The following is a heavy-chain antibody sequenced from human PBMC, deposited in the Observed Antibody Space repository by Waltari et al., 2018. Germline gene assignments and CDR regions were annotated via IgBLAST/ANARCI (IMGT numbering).Heavy chain of an antibody. D-gene: IGHD1-1*01. CDR2: ISDTGEGT. V-gene: IGHV3-23*04. CDR1: GFPFSSFT. CDR3: ATALGNGVDP. J-gene: IGHJ5*02. Sequence: EVQLVESGGGLAQPGGSLRLSCAAFGFPFSSFTMSWVRQAPGKGLEWVSAISDTGEGTFYRDSVKGRFTVSRDNSKNTVYLQMNSLRAEDTAIYYCATALGNGVDPWGQGTLVTVSS.